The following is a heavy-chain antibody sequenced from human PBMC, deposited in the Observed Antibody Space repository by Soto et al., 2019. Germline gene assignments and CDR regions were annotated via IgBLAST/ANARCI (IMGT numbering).Heavy chain of an antibody. Sequence: QVQLVQSGPEVKKPGSSVKVSCEASGGTFSNFAVNWVRQAPGQGLELVGGIIPLFNVAQYAQKFEGFVTIVAGDYRCTVDMELSSLRSQATAAYYCAASGKDVLVNDAKDTEGPDTWCQGTL. CDR1: GGTFSNFA. V-gene: IGHV1-69*01. CDR2: IIPLFNVA. CDR3: AASGKDVLVNDAKDTEGPDT. D-gene: IGHD2-8*01. J-gene: IGHJ5*02.